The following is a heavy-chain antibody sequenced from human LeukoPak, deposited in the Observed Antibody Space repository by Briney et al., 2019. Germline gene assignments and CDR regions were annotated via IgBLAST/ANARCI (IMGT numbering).Heavy chain of an antibody. CDR3: ARGGPAAGRFDY. Sequence: PGGSLRLSCAASGFTFSGYIMHWVRQAPGKGLEWVAIISYDGSNEYYADSVKGRFTISRDNSKNTLYLQMNSLRAEDTAVYYCARGGPAAGRFDYWGQGTLVTVSS. V-gene: IGHV3-30*14. J-gene: IGHJ4*02. D-gene: IGHD6-13*01. CDR2: ISYDGSNE. CDR1: GFTFSGYI.